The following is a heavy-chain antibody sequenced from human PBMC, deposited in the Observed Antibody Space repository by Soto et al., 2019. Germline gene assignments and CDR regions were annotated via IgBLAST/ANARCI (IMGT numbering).Heavy chain of an antibody. V-gene: IGHV1-3*01. D-gene: IGHD3-3*01. CDR3: ARLRVDIWSAAFFDH. Sequence: QVQLVQSGAEVKKPGASVKVSCKTSGYTFTTFAMHWVRQAPGQSLEWMGYINAGNGNIKYAQKFQDRGTITRDTSARTVYMELSRLTSEDTAIYYCARLRVDIWSAAFFDHWGQGTLVTVSS. J-gene: IGHJ4*02. CDR1: GYTFTTFA. CDR2: INAGNGNI.